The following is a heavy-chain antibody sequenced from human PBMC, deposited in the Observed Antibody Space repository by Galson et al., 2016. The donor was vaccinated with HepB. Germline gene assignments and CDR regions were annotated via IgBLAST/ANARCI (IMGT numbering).Heavy chain of an antibody. Sequence: SVKVSCKASGGTLSSHAINWVRQAPGQGLEWMGVFIPITGTPNYAQRFQGRLTITADESTSTTYMDLRSLESDDTAVYYCARFHTSGYDYYFDSWGQGTLVTVSS. CDR2: FIPITGTP. CDR1: GGTLSSHA. V-gene: IGHV1-69*13. D-gene: IGHD3-22*01. CDR3: ARFHTSGYDYYFDS. J-gene: IGHJ4*02.